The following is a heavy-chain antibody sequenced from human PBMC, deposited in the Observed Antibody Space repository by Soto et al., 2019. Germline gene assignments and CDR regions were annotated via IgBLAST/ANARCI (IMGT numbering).Heavy chain of an antibody. V-gene: IGHV3-21*06. Sequence: GGSLRLSCAASGFTFTRYSMNWVRQAPGKGLEWVSSISSTTNYIYYGDSMKGRSTISRDNAKNSLHLEMNSLRAEDTAVYYCARESEDLTSNFDYWGQGTLVTVSS. CDR2: ISSTTNYI. J-gene: IGHJ4*02. CDR3: ARESEDLTSNFDY. CDR1: GFTFTRYS.